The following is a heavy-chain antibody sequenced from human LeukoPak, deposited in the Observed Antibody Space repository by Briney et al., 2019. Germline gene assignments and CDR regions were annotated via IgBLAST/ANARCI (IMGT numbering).Heavy chain of an antibody. Sequence: SETLSLTCAVYGGSFSGYYWSWIRQPPGKGLEWIGEINHSGSTNYNPSLKSRVTISVDTSKTQYSLKLSSVTAADTAVYYCARGRIQLWSGNYYYGMDVWVKGTTVTVSS. CDR3: ARGRIQLWSGNYYYGMDV. CDR2: INHSGST. J-gene: IGHJ6*04. CDR1: GGSFSGYY. V-gene: IGHV4-34*01. D-gene: IGHD5-18*01.